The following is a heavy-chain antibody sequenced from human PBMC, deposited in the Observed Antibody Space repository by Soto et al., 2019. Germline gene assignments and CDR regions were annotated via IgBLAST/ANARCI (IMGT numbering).Heavy chain of an antibody. Sequence: HPGGSLRLSCAASGFTFSSYGMHWVRQAPGKGLEWVAVLPYDGSNKYYADSVKGRFTISRDNSKNTLYLQMNSLRAEDTAVYYCAKDRADYVWGSYRHIPSHISPGNWGQGTLVTVSS. CDR2: LPYDGSNK. D-gene: IGHD3-16*02. J-gene: IGHJ4*02. CDR1: GFTFSSYG. V-gene: IGHV3-30*18. CDR3: AKDRADYVWGSYRHIPSHISPGN.